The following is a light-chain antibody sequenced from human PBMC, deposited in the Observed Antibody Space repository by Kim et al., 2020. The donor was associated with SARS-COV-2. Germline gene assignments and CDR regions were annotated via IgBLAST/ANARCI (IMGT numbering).Light chain of an antibody. CDR3: GTWDDTLSAGV. CDR2: DSN. CDR1: TSNHGNNY. Sequence: QSVLTQPPSVSAAPGQKVTISCSGTTSNHGNNYVSWYQHLPGTAPKLLIYDSNKRPSGIPDRFSGSKSDTSATLDITGLQTGDEADYYCGTWDDTLSAGVFGGGTQLTVL. J-gene: IGLJ3*02. V-gene: IGLV1-51*01.